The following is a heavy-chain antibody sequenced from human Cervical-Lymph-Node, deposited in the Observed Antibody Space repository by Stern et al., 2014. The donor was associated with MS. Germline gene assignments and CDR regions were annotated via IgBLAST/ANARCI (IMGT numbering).Heavy chain of an antibody. D-gene: IGHD4-23*01. CDR3: AKAFPNSIY. Sequence: EVHLVESGGGLVQPGRSLRLSCAASGFTFDDYAMHWVRRAPGKGLEWVSGISRNSGNIGYADSVKGRFTISRDNAKNSLYLQMNSLTAEDTALYYCAKAFPNSIYWGQGTLVTVSS. V-gene: IGHV3-9*01. CDR2: ISRNSGNI. CDR1: GFTFDDYA. J-gene: IGHJ4*02.